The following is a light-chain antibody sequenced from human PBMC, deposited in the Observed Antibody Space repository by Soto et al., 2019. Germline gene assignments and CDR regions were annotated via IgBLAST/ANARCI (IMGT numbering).Light chain of an antibody. V-gene: IGKV3-15*01. CDR1: QSVSSN. CDR3: QQYNNWPLS. J-gene: IGKJ4*01. Sequence: EIVMTQSPATLSLSPGEIATLSCRASQSVSSNLAWYQQKPGQAPRLLIYGASTRATGIPARFSGSGSGTEFTLTISSLQSEDLAVYYCQQYNNWPLSFGGGTKVEIK. CDR2: GAS.